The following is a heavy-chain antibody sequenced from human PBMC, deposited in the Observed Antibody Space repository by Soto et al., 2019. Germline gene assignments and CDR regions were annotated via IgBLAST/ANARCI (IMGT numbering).Heavy chain of an antibody. D-gene: IGHD2-21*02. V-gene: IGHV1-3*01. Sequence: DHGQRLEWMGWINAGNGNTKYSQKFQGRVTITRDTSASTAYMELSSLRSEDTAVYYCARSIVVVTALDYWGQGTLVTVPQ. CDR3: ARSIVVVTALDY. J-gene: IGHJ4*02. CDR2: INAGNGNT.